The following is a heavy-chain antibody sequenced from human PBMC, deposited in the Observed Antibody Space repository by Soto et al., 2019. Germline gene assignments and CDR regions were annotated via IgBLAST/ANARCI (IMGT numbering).Heavy chain of an antibody. V-gene: IGHV4-59*01. Sequence: PSETLSLTCTVSGGSISPYRWSWIRQPPGKGLEWIGYIYYSGSTNYNPSLKSRVTISVDTSKNQFSLKLSSVTAADTAVYYCAREGGKYSYGFSPFDYWGQGILVTVSS. CDR3: AREGGKYSYGFSPFDY. CDR1: GGSISPYR. CDR2: IYYSGST. J-gene: IGHJ4*02. D-gene: IGHD5-18*01.